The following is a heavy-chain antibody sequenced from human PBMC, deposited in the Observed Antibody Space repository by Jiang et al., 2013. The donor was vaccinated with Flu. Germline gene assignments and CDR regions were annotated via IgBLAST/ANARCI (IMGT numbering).Heavy chain of an antibody. CDR3: ARQTVGGDWYFDL. V-gene: IGHV4-59*08. CDR1: GGSISSYY. CDR2: IYYSGST. D-gene: IGHD4-23*01. J-gene: IGHJ2*01. Sequence: PGLVKPSETLSLTCTVSGGSISSYYWSWIRQPPGKGLEWIGYIYYSGSTNYNPSLKSRVTISVDTSKNQFSLKLSSVTAADTAVYYCARQTVGGDWYFDLWGRGTLVTVSS.